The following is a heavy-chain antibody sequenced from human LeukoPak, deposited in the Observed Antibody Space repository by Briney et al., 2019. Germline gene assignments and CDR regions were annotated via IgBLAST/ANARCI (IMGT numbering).Heavy chain of an antibody. J-gene: IGHJ3*02. CDR1: GGSISGYY. CDR3: ARCTDSSDGRAFDI. CDR2: MYNSETI. Sequence: SETLSLTCTVSGGSISGYYWSWIRQPAGKGPEWIGRMYNSETINYNPSLKSRVTMSLDTSKNHFSLNVTSVTAADTAVYYCARCTDSSDGRAFDIWGQGTMVTVSS. V-gene: IGHV4-4*07. D-gene: IGHD3-22*01.